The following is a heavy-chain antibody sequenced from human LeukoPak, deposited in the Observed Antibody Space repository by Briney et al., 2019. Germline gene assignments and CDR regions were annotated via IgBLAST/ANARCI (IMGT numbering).Heavy chain of an antibody. J-gene: IGHJ4*02. CDR2: ISGSGSYI. CDR3: ASEPLGYCSGGSCYRTDY. Sequence: GGSLRLSCAASGFTFSSYSMNWVRQAPGKGLEWVSSISGSGSYIYYADSVKGRFTIYRDNAKNSLYLQMNSLRAEDTAVYYCASEPLGYCSGGSCYRTDYWGQSTLHTVSS. CDR1: GFTFSSYS. V-gene: IGHV3-21*01. D-gene: IGHD2-15*01.